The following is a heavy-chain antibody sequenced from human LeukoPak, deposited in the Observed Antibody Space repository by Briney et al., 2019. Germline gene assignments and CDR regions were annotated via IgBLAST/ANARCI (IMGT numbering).Heavy chain of an antibody. V-gene: IGHV3-48*04. CDR3: ARGGAYSSGWTGGYFAY. CDR1: AFTFSSFW. J-gene: IGHJ4*02. D-gene: IGHD6-19*01. CDR2: ISSSSGPI. Sequence: QSGGSLRLSCAPSAFTFSSFWMTWVRQAPGKGLEWVSYISSSSGPIYYADSLKGRFTISRDNAKNSLYLQMSSLRAEDTAVYYCARGGAYSSGWTGGYFAYWGQGALVTVSS.